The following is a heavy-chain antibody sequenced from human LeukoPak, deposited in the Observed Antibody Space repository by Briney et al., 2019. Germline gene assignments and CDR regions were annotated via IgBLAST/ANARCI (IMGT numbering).Heavy chain of an antibody. CDR2: INHSGST. V-gene: IGHV4-34*01. CDR3: ARHDGSSWYYAFDV. Sequence: SETLSLTCAVYGGSFSGYYWSWIRQPPGKGLEWIGEINHSGSTNYNPSLKSRVTISLDTSKNQFSLKLSSVTAADTAVYYCARHDGSSWYYAFDVWGQGTMVTVSS. CDR1: GGSFSGYY. D-gene: IGHD6-13*01. J-gene: IGHJ3*01.